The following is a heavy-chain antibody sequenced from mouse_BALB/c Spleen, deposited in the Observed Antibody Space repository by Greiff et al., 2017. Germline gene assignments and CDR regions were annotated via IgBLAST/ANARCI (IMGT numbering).Heavy chain of an antibody. Sequence: VQLQQSGAELAKPGASVKMSCKASGYTFTSYWMHWVKQRPGQGLEWIGYINPSTGYTEYNQKFKDKATLTADKSSSTAYMQLSSLTSEDSAVYYCARLAGRGAMDYWGRGTSVTVSS. CDR3: ARLAGRGAMDY. D-gene: IGHD3-3*01. J-gene: IGHJ4*01. CDR2: INPSTGYT. V-gene: IGHV1-7*01. CDR1: GYTFTSYW.